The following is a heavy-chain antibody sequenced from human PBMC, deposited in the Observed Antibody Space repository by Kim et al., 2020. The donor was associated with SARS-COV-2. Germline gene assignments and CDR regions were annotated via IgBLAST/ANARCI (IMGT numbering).Heavy chain of an antibody. J-gene: IGHJ6*02. CDR2: MNPNSGNT. CDR3: ARTSSGRKAYYYYGMDV. V-gene: IGHV1-8*01. D-gene: IGHD6-19*01. CDR1: GYTFTSYD. Sequence: ASVKVSCKASGYTFTSYDINWVRQATGQGREWMGWMNPNSGNTGYAQKFQGRVTMTRNTSISTAYMELSSLRSEDTAVYYCARTSSGRKAYYYYGMDVWGQGTTVTVSS.